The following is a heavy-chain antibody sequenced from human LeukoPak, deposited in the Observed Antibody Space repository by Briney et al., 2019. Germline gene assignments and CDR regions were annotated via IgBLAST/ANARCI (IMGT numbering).Heavy chain of an antibody. CDR1: GFTVSSNY. Sequence: GGSLRLSCAASGFTVSSNYMSWVGQAPGKGLEGVSAIYSGGSTYSAVSVKGRFTISRDNSKNTLYLQMNSLRAEATAVYYCASIVMVRAVNAFDIWGQGTMVTVSS. CDR2: IYSGGST. J-gene: IGHJ3*02. CDR3: ASIVMVRAVNAFDI. V-gene: IGHV3-66*01. D-gene: IGHD3-10*01.